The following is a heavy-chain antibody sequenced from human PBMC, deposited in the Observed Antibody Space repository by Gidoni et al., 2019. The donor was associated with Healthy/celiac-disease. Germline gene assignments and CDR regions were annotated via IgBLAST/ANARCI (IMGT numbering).Heavy chain of an antibody. V-gene: IGHV3-30*18. Sequence: QVQLGESGGGVVPPGWSLRPTVRSYGMHWVLQAPGKGLELVAVISYDGSNKYYADSVKGRFTISRDNSKNTLYLQMNSLRAEDTAVYYCAKAPDYGDQYYFDYWGQGTLVTVSS. CDR2: ISYDGSNK. CDR3: AKAPDYGDQYYFDY. J-gene: IGHJ4*02. D-gene: IGHD4-17*01. CDR1: VRSYG.